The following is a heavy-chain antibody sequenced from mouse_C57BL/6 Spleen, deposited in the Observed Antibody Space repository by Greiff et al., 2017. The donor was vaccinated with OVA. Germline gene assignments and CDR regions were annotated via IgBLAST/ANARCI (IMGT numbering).Heavy chain of an antibody. D-gene: IGHD2-4*01. CDR1: GISITTGNYR. V-gene: IGHV3-5*01. J-gene: IGHJ1*03. CDR3: ARAGDYDDWYFDV. CDR2: IYYSGTI. Sequence: EVHLVESGPGLVKPSQTVFLTCTVTGISITTGNYRWSWIRQFPGNKLEWIGYIYYSGTITYNPSLTSRTTITRDTPKNQFFLEMNSLTAEDTATYYCARAGDYDDWYFDVWGTGTTVTVSS.